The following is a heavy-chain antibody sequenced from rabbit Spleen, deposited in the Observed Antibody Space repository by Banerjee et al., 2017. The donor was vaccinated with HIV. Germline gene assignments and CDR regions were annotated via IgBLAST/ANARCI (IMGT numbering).Heavy chain of an antibody. CDR3: ARDGAGGSYFAL. J-gene: IGHJ4*01. Sequence: QSLEESGGGLVKPEGSLTLTCKASGVSFNDKDVMCWVRQAPGKGLEWIACINAVTGKPAYASWAKGRFTISKTSSTTVTLQMTSLTTADTATYFCARDGAGGSYFALWGQGTLVTV. CDR2: INAVTGKP. V-gene: IGHV1S40*01. D-gene: IGHD8-1*01. CDR1: GVSFNDKDV.